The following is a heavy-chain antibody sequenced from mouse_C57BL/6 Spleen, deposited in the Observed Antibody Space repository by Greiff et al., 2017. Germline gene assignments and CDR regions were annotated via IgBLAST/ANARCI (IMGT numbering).Heavy chain of an antibody. Sequence: EVQLHQSGAELVRPGASVKLSCTASGFNIKDDYMHWVKQRPEQGLEWIGWIDPENGDTEYASKFQGKATITADTSSNTAYLQLSSLTSEDTAVYYCTTRVAWFAYWGQGTLVTVSA. CDR1: GFNIKDDY. CDR3: TTRVAWFAY. CDR2: IDPENGDT. V-gene: IGHV14-4*01. J-gene: IGHJ3*01.